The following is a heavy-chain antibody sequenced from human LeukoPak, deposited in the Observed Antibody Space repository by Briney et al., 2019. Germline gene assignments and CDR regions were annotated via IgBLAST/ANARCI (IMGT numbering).Heavy chain of an antibody. D-gene: IGHD5-12*01. V-gene: IGHV4-30-2*01. Sequence: SETLSRTCAVSGGSISSGGYSWSWIRQPPGKGLEWIGYVYHSGSTYYNPSLKSRVTISVDRSKNQFSLKLSSVTAADTAVYYCARGKGYSGYDFAIDIWGQGTMVTVSS. CDR3: ARGKGYSGYDFAIDI. CDR1: GGSISSGGYS. J-gene: IGHJ3*02. CDR2: VYHSGST.